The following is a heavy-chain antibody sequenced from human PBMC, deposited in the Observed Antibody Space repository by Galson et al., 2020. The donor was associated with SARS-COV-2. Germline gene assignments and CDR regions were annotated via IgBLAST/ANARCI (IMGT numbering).Heavy chain of an antibody. CDR3: ARGDMRNEYFVY. CDR2: IYSEGSST. CDR1: GFTFSSYW. V-gene: IGHV3-74*01. Sequence: GGSLRLSCAASGFTFSSYWMHWVRQAPGKGLVWVSRIYSEGSSTSYADSVKGRFTISGDDAKNTLYLHMSSLRAEDTAVYYCARGDMRNEYFVYWGQGTLVTVSS. J-gene: IGHJ4*02.